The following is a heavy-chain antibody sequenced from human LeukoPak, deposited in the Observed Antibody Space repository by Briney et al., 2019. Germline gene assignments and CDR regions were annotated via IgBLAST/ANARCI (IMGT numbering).Heavy chain of an antibody. V-gene: IGHV1-2*02. CDR1: GYTFTGYY. J-gene: IGHJ3*02. CDR2: INPNSGGT. Sequence: ASVKVSCKASGYTFTGYYMHWVRQAPGQGLEWMGWINPNSGGTNYAQKFQGRVTMTRDTSISTAYMELSRLRSDDTAVYYCARVPASLWFGGVDAFDIWGQGTMVTVPS. D-gene: IGHD3-10*01. CDR3: ARVPASLWFGGVDAFDI.